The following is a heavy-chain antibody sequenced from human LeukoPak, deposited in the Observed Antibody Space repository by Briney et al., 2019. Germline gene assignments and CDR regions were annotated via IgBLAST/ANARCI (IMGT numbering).Heavy chain of an antibody. CDR3: ARDYGALDY. D-gene: IGHD4-17*01. V-gene: IGHV4-61*02. CDR1: GGSISRGSYY. CDR2: IYTSGST. Sequence: PSQTLSLTCTVSGGSISRGSYYWSWIRQPAGKGLEWIGRIYTSGSTNYNPSLKSRVTISVDTSKNQFSLKLSSVTAADTAVYYCARDYGALDYWGQGTLVTVSS. J-gene: IGHJ4*02.